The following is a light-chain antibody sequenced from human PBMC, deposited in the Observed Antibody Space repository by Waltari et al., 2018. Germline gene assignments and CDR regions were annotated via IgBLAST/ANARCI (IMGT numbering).Light chain of an antibody. CDR3: YSSDSTGLRV. Sequence: SYELTQTPSVSVSPGQTARITCSGHELPRKYAYWFQQKSGQAPRVCIYEDTKRPSGIPDRFSGSSSGTVATLTIAGAQVDDEADYYCYSSDSTGLRVFGGGTSVVVL. J-gene: IGLJ1*01. CDR2: EDT. CDR1: ELPRKY. V-gene: IGLV3-10*01.